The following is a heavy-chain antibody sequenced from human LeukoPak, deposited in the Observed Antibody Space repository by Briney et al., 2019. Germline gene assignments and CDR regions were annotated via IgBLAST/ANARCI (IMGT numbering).Heavy chain of an antibody. V-gene: IGHV3-23*01. D-gene: IGHD3-10*01. Sequence: GGSLRLSCAASGFTFSSYAMSWVRQAPGKGLEWVSAISGSGSTYYADSVKGRFTISKDNSKNTLYLQMNSLRAEDTAVYYCAKGPYYGSGSSYYYYGLDVWGQGTTVTVSS. CDR1: GFTFSSYA. CDR3: AKGPYYGSGSSYYYYGLDV. CDR2: ISGSGST. J-gene: IGHJ6*02.